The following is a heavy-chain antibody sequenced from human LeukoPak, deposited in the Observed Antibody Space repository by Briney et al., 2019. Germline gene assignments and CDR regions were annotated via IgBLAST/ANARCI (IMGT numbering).Heavy chain of an antibody. Sequence: TGGSLRLSCVASGFTFSSYAMSWVRQAPRKGLEWVSSISSRSNDIYYLDSVKGRFTISRDNARNSLFLQMNSLRGEDTAVYYCARYVYDSSGYSSQYWGQGTLVTVSS. V-gene: IGHV3-21*01. CDR1: GFTFSSYA. CDR2: ISSRSNDI. J-gene: IGHJ4*02. CDR3: ARYVYDSSGYSSQY. D-gene: IGHD3-22*01.